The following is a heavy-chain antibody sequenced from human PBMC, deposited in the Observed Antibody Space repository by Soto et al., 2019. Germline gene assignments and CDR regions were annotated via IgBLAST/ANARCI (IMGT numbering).Heavy chain of an antibody. V-gene: IGHV1-69*13. Sequence: SVKVSCKASGGTFSSYAISWVRQAPGQGLEWMGGIIPIFGTANYAQKFQGRVTITADESTSTAYMELSSLRSEDTAVYYCARDRRIAARPAIFSFDYWGQGTLVTVSS. CDR3: ARDRRIAARPAIFSFDY. J-gene: IGHJ4*02. D-gene: IGHD6-6*01. CDR1: GGTFSSYA. CDR2: IIPIFGTA.